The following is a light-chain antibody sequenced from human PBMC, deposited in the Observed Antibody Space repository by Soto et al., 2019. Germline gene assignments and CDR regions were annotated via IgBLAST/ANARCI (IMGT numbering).Light chain of an antibody. CDR2: AAS. V-gene: IGKV1-39*01. J-gene: IGKJ1*01. CDR3: QVCYSTPRT. CDR1: QSISSY. Sequence: DIQMTQVPPSLLASVGDGVAITRKASQSISSYLNWYQQKPGKAPKLLIYAASSLQSGVPSRFSGSGSGTDFTLTISSRQTDVFATVCVQVCYSTPRTFGQGTKVDIK.